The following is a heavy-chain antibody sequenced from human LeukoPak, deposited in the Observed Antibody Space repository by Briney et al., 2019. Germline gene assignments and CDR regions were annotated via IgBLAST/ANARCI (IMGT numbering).Heavy chain of an antibody. CDR2: IKQDGSEN. CDR3: ARVTGSSGWYPGFLFAFDI. D-gene: IGHD6-19*01. Sequence: PGGSLRLSCAASGFTLSSHWISWVRQPPRKGLAWVANIKQDGSENYYVDSVKGRFTISRDNAKNSLYLQMNSLRAEDTAVYYCARVTGSSGWYPGFLFAFDIWGQGTMVTVSS. CDR1: GFTLSSHW. J-gene: IGHJ3*02. V-gene: IGHV3-7*01.